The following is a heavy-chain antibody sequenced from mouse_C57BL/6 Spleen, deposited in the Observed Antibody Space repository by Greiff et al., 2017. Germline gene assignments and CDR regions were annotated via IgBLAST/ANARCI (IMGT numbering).Heavy chain of an antibody. Sequence: VKLQQPGAELVRPGSSVKLSCKASGYTFTSYWMHWVKQRPIQGLEWIGNIDPSDSETHYNQKFKDKATLTVDKASSTAYMQLSSLTSEDSSVYYCARWGTTVDYWGQGTTLTVSS. CDR1: GYTFTSYW. V-gene: IGHV1-52*01. CDR3: ARWGTTVDY. J-gene: IGHJ2*01. CDR2: IDPSDSET. D-gene: IGHD1-1*01.